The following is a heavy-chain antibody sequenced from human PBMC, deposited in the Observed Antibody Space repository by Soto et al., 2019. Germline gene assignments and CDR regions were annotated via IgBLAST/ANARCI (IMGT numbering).Heavy chain of an antibody. V-gene: IGHV3-13*01. CDR1: GFTFSSYD. D-gene: IGHD6-13*01. CDR3: ARGYSSSWYFGTPDYYGMDV. CDR2: IGTAGDT. Sequence: EVQLVESGGGLVQPGGSLRLSCAASGFTFSSYDMHWVRQATGKGLEWVSAIGTAGDTYYPGSVKGRFTISRENAKNSLYLQMNSLRAGDTAVYYCARGYSSSWYFGTPDYYGMDVWGQGTTVTVSS. J-gene: IGHJ6*02.